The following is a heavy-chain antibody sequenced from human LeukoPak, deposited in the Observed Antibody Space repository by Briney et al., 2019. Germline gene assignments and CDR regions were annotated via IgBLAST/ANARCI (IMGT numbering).Heavy chain of an antibody. CDR2: ISVSGSST. CDR1: GFTFSSSA. CDR3: AKVAGTTSFFFDY. D-gene: IGHD1-7*01. Sequence: TGGSLRLSCAASGFTFSSSAMTWFRQAPGKGLEWVSTISVSGSSTYYADSVKGRFTISRGNPRNTLFLQMNSLRAEDTAVYYCAKVAGTTSFFFDYWGQGTLVTVSS. J-gene: IGHJ4*02. V-gene: IGHV3-23*01.